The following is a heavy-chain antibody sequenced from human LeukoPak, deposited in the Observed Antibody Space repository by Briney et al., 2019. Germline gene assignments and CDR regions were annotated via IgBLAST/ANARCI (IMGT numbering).Heavy chain of an antibody. CDR3: ARDGVATSDLDYYYYGMDV. V-gene: IGHV1-18*01. Sequence: ASVKVSCKASGYTFTSYGISWVRQAPGQGLEWMGWISAYNGNTNYAQKLQGRVTMTTDTSTSTAYMELRSLRSDDTAVYYCARDGVATSDLDYYYYGMDVWGQGTTVTVS. D-gene: IGHD5-12*01. CDR2: ISAYNGNT. J-gene: IGHJ6*02. CDR1: GYTFTSYG.